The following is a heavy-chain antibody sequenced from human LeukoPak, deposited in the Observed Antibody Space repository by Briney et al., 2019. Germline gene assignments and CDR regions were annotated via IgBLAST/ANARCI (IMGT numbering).Heavy chain of an antibody. CDR1: GYTFTGYY. D-gene: IGHD3-10*01. CDR3: ARDSELLWFGEFGDY. CDR2: INPNSGGT. V-gene: IGHV1-2*02. Sequence: ASVKVSCKASGYTFTGYYMHWVRQAPGQGLEWMGWINPNSGGTNYAQKFQGRVTMTRDTSISTAYMELSRLRSDDTAEYYCARDSELLWFGEFGDYWGQGTLVTVSS. J-gene: IGHJ4*02.